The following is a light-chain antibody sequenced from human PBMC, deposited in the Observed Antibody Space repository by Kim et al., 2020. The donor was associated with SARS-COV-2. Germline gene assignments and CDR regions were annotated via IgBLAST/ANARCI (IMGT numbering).Light chain of an antibody. CDR2: SNN. J-gene: IGLJ3*02. V-gene: IGLV1-44*01. CDR3: ATWDDSVNGPL. CDR1: SSNIGSNS. Sequence: GQRVTISRSGSSSNIGSNSANWYQQLPGTAPKPLIYSNNQRPSGVPDRFSGSKSGTSASLAISGLQSEDEADYFCATWDDSVNGPLFGGGTQLTVL.